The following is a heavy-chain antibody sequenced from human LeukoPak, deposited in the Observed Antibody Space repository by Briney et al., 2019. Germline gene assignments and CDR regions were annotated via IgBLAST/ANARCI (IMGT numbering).Heavy chain of an antibody. J-gene: IGHJ4*02. CDR1: GFTFSSYA. CDR2: ISASGGST. V-gene: IGHV3-23*01. CDR3: AKTPSSSWYPRNHFDY. D-gene: IGHD6-13*01. Sequence: GGSLRLSCAPSGFTFSSYAMSWVRQAPGKGLEWVSAISASGGSTYYADSVKGRFTISRDNSKNTLYLQMNSLRAEATAVYYCAKTPSSSWYPRNHFDYWGQGTLVTVSS.